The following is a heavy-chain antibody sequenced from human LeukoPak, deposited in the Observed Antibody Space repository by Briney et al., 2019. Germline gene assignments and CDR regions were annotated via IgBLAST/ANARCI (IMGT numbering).Heavy chain of an antibody. J-gene: IGHJ6*04. Sequence: SETLSLTCTVSGGSVSSGSYYWSWIRQPPGKGLEWIGYIYYSGSTNYNPSLKSRVTISVDTSKNQFSLKLSSVTAAGTAVYYCARALPGMDVWGKGTTVTVSS. CDR2: IYYSGST. CDR3: ARALPGMDV. CDR1: GGSVSSGSYY. V-gene: IGHV4-61*01.